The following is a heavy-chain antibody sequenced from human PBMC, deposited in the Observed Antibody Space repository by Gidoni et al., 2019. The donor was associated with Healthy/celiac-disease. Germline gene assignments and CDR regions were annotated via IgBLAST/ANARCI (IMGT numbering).Heavy chain of an antibody. J-gene: IGHJ4*02. CDR1: GYTFTSYG. CDR3: AREPPHDYGDYVGFDY. CDR2: ISAYNGNT. V-gene: IGHV1-18*01. D-gene: IGHD4-17*01. Sequence: QVQLVQSGAEVKKPGASVKVSCQASGYTFTSYGLSWVRQDPGQGLEWMGWISAYNGNTNYAQKLQGRVTMTTDTSTSTAYMELRSLRSDDTAVYYCAREPPHDYGDYVGFDYWGQGTLVTVSS.